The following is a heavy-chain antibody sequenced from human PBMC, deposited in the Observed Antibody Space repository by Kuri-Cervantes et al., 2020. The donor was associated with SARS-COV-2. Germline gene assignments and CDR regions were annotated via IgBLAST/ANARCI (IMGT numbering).Heavy chain of an antibody. J-gene: IGHJ4*02. CDR1: GGSISSYY. CDR2: IYYSGST. Sequence: GSLRLSCTVSGGSISSYYRSWIRQPPGKGLEWIGYIYYSGSTNYNPSLKSRVTISVDTSKNQFSLKLSSVTAADTAVYYCARGSWNYPFDYWGQGTLVTVSS. V-gene: IGHV4-59*01. CDR3: ARGSWNYPFDY. D-gene: IGHD1-7*01.